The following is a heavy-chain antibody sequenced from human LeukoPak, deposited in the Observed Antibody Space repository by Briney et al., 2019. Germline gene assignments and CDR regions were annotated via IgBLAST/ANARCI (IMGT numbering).Heavy chain of an antibody. CDR2: ISSSSSYI. D-gene: IGHD3-3*01. CDR3: ARMYYDFWSGYVPDYYYYYYMDV. J-gene: IGHJ6*03. CDR1: GFTFSSYS. Sequence: GGSLRLSCTASGFTFSSYSMNWVRQAPGKGLEWVSSISSSSSYIYYADSVKGRFTISRDNAKNSLYLQMNSLRAEDTAVYYCARMYYDFWSGYVPDYYYYYYMDVWGKGTTVTISS. V-gene: IGHV3-21*01.